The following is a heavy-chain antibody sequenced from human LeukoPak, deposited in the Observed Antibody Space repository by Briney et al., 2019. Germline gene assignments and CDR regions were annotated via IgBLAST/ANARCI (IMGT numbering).Heavy chain of an antibody. CDR3: AKDPGHCSGGSCYSILDY. Sequence: PGGSLRPSCAASGFTFSSYGMHWVRQAPGKGLEWLAVISSDGSHKFYGDSVTGRFTISRDNSKNTLYLQMNSLRPEDTAVYYCAKDPGHCSGGSCYSILDYWGQGTLVTVFS. D-gene: IGHD2-15*01. V-gene: IGHV3-30*18. J-gene: IGHJ4*02. CDR2: ISSDGSHK. CDR1: GFTFSSYG.